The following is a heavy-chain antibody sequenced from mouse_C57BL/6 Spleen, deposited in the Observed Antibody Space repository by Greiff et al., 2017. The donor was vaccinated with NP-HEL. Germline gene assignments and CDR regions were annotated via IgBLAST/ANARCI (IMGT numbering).Heavy chain of an antibody. D-gene: IGHD3-3*01. V-gene: IGHV1-52*01. CDR2: IDPSDSET. CDR3: ARGRDGWYFDV. CDR1: GYTFTSYW. J-gene: IGHJ1*03. Sequence: QVQLQQSGAELVRPGSSVKLSCKASGYTFTSYWMHWVKQRPIQGLEWIGNIDPSDSETHYNQKFKDKATLTVDKSSSTAYMQLSSLTSEDSAVYYCARGRDGWYFDVWGTGTTVTVSS.